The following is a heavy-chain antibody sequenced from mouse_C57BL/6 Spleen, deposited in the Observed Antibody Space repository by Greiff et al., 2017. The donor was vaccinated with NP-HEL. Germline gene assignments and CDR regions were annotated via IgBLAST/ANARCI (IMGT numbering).Heavy chain of an antibody. CDR2: IYPRSGNT. V-gene: IGHV1-81*01. CDR1: GYTFTSYG. CDR3: ARGGLGPYWYFDV. D-gene: IGHD4-1*01. J-gene: IGHJ1*03. Sequence: VKLVESGAELARPGASVKLSCKASGYTFTSYGISWVKQRTGQGLEWIGEIYPRSGNTYYNEKFKGKATLTADKSSSTAYMELRSLTSEDSAVYFCARGGLGPYWYFDVWGTGTTVTVSS.